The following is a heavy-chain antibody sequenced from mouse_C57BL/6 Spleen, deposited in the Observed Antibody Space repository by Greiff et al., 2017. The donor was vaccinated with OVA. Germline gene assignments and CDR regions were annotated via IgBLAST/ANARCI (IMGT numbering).Heavy chain of an antibody. Sequence: QVQLKESGAELAKPGASVKLSCKASGYTFTSYWMHWVKQRPGQGLEWIGYINPSSGSTKYNQKFKDKATLTADKSSSTAYMQLSSLTYEDSAVYYCARGVKSTRVTAYFDYWGQGTTLTVSS. CDR1: GYTFTSYW. CDR2: INPSSGST. V-gene: IGHV1-7*01. J-gene: IGHJ2*01. D-gene: IGHD2-2*01. CDR3: ARGVKSTRVTAYFDY.